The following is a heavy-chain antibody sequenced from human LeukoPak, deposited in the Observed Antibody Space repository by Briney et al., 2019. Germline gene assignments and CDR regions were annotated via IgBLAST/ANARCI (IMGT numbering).Heavy chain of an antibody. D-gene: IGHD5-12*01. J-gene: IGHJ3*02. Sequence: SETLSLTCAVYGGSFSGYYWSWIRQPPGKGLEWIGSIYYTGSTNYNPSLKSRVTMSVDTSKNQFSLRLSSVTAADTAVYYCARHGGESIMAMILHAFDIWGQGTMVTVSS. CDR1: GGSFSGYY. CDR3: ARHGGESIMAMILHAFDI. V-gene: IGHV4-59*08. CDR2: IYYTGST.